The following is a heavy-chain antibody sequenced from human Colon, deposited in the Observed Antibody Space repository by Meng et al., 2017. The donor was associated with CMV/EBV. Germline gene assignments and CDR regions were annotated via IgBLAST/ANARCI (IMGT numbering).Heavy chain of an antibody. Sequence: ASVKVSCKASGYTFTDYYIHWVRQAPGQGLQWMGWISPYNGDTNYAQKFQGRVTMSTDISTSTTYMDLRSLTSDDTAVYYCARVGVVVPGATYAMDVWGQGTSVTVSS. CDR2: ISPYNGDT. V-gene: IGHV1-18*04. CDR1: GYTFTDYY. D-gene: IGHD3-3*01. CDR3: ARVGVVVPGATYAMDV. J-gene: IGHJ6*02.